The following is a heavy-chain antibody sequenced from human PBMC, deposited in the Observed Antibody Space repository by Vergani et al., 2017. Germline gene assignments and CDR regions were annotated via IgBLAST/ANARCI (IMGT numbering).Heavy chain of an antibody. V-gene: IGHV1-2*02. D-gene: IGHD5-12*01. CDR3: ARSPRVYSGYVVYWFDP. CDR2: INPNSGGT. J-gene: IGHJ5*02. CDR1: GYTFTGYY. Sequence: QVQLVQSGAEVKKPGASVKVSCKASGYTFTGYYMHWVRQAPGQGLEWMGWINPNSGGTNYAQKFQGRVNMTRDTSISTAYIELSRLRSDDTAVYYCARSPRVYSGYVVYWFDPWGQGTLVTVSS.